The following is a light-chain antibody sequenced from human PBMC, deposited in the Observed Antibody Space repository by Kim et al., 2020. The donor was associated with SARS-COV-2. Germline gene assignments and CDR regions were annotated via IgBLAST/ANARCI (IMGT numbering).Light chain of an antibody. CDR3: QNYNSAPLT. V-gene: IGKV1-27*01. Sequence: ASVGDRVTIPCRASQGIGNHLVGYQQKPGKVPKGLMNAEATLQSGVPARFSGSGSGTDFTLTISSLQPEDVATYYCQNYNSAPLTFGGGTKVDIK. CDR2: AEA. J-gene: IGKJ4*01. CDR1: QGIGNH.